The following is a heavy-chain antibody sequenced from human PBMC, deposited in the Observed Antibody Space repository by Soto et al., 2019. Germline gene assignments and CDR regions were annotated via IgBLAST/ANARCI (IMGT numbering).Heavy chain of an antibody. Sequence: QIQLVQSGAEVKKPGASVKVSCKASGYTFTDYGITWVRQAPGQGLEWMGWITSYSGNTTSAENFFDRVTMTTDTSTKTAYLELRSLRSDDTAVYYCARDHGLAWAVRPANYYYAMDVWGQGTTVTVSS. CDR2: ITSYSGNT. CDR1: GYTFTDYG. J-gene: IGHJ6*02. V-gene: IGHV1-18*01. CDR3: ARDHGLAWAVRPANYYYAMDV. D-gene: IGHD6-6*01.